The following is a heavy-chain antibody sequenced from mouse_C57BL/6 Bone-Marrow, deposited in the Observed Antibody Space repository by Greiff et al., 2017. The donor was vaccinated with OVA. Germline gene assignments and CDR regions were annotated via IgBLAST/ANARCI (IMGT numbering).Heavy chain of an antibody. V-gene: IGHV5-17*01. CDR1: GFTFSDYG. CDR3: ASSYSNYAWFAY. Sequence: EVKLVESGGGLVKPGGSLKLSCAASGFTFSDYGMHWVRQAPEKGLEWVAYISSGSSTIYYADTVKGRFTISRDNAKNSLFLQMTSLRSEDTAMYYCASSYSNYAWFAYWGQGTLVTVSA. J-gene: IGHJ3*01. CDR2: ISSGSSTI. D-gene: IGHD2-5*01.